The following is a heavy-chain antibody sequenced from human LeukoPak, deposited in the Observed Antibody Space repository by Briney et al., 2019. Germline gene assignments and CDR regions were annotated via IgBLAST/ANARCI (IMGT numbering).Heavy chain of an antibody. J-gene: IGHJ4*02. CDR3: ARDFCSGGSCYSYFHY. CDR1: GGSISGYH. V-gene: IGHV4-59*01. D-gene: IGHD2-15*01. Sequence: SETLSLTCSVSGGSISGYHWSWIRQPPGKGLEWIGYIYSSGGTNYNPSLKSRVTISLDTSKNQFSLRLSSVTAADTAVYYCARDFCSGGSCYSYFHYWGQGTLVTVSS. CDR2: IYSSGGT.